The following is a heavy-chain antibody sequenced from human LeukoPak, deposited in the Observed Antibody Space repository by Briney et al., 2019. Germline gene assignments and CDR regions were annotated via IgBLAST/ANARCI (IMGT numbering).Heavy chain of an antibody. CDR1: GYSSSRGSY. Sequence: SENLSRTCAVSGYSSSRGSYWGWIPQPPGKGLEWIGSVYHSGSAYYNPSLKSRVTISVDTSKNQFSLKLTSVTAADTAVYYCAVGLHSGQFAFDIWGQGTMVPVSS. CDR2: VYHSGSA. D-gene: IGHD5-24*01. V-gene: IGHV4-38-2*01. J-gene: IGHJ3*02. CDR3: AVGLHSGQFAFDI.